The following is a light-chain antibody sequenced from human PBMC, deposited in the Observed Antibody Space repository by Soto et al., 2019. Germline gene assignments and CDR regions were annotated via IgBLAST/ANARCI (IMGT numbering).Light chain of an antibody. V-gene: IGKV1-5*01. Sequence: DIQMTQSPSTLSGSVGARVTITCRASQSISSWLAWYQQKPGKAPKLLIYDASSLESGVPSRFSGSGSGTEFTLAISSLQPDDFATYYCQQYNSYGTFGQGTKVDIK. CDR3: QQYNSYGT. J-gene: IGKJ1*01. CDR1: QSISSW. CDR2: DAS.